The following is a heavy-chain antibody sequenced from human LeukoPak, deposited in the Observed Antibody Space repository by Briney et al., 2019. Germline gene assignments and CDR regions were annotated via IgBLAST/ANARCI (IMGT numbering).Heavy chain of an antibody. D-gene: IGHD6-13*01. CDR2: IYTSGST. Sequence: SETLSLTCAVYGGSFSGYYWSWIRQPAGKGLEWIGRIYTSGSTNYNPSLKSRVTMSVDTSKNQFSLKLSSVTAADTAVYYCARGKAAAGTVDYWGQGTLVTVSS. J-gene: IGHJ4*02. CDR3: ARGKAAAGTVDY. CDR1: GGSFSGYY. V-gene: IGHV4-59*10.